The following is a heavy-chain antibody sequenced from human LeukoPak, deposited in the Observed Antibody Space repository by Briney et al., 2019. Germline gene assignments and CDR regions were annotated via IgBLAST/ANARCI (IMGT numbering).Heavy chain of an antibody. V-gene: IGHV5-51*01. CDR1: GYSFTSYW. CDR2: IYPGDSDT. D-gene: IGHD4-23*01. J-gene: IGHJ4*02. CDR3: ARRSGNKVHEKNYYFDY. Sequence: GESLKISCKGSGYSFTSYWIGWVRQMPGKGLEWMGIIYPGDSDTRYSPSFQGQVTISADKSISTAYLQWSSLKASDTAMYYCARRSGNKVHEKNYYFDYWGQGTLVTVSS.